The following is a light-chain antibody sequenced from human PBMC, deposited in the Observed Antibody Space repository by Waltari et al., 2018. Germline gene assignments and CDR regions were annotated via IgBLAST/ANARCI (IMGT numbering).Light chain of an antibody. V-gene: IGKV3-11*01. J-gene: IGKJ5*01. CDR2: DAS. Sequence: EIVLTQSPATLSLSPGERATLSCRASQSVSSYLALYQQKPGQAPRLLIYDASNRATGIPARFSGSGSGTDFTLTISSLEPEDFAVYYCQQRSNWWITFGQGTRLEIK. CDR1: QSVSSY. CDR3: QQRSNWWIT.